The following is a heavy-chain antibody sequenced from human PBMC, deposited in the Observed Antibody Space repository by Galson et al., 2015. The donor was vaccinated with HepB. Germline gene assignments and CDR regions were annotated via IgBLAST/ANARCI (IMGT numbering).Heavy chain of an antibody. CDR2: IKSNSAGGTP. Sequence: SLRLSCAVSDFIFEDGWMSWVRQAPGKGLEWVGLIKSNSAGGTPSYAAPVRGRFTISKDDSENTLYLHMNTLRTEDTGVYYCQGWRTWGQGTRVTVSS. CDR3: QGWRT. J-gene: IGHJ5*02. CDR1: DFIFEDGW. V-gene: IGHV3-15*06. D-gene: IGHD2-15*01.